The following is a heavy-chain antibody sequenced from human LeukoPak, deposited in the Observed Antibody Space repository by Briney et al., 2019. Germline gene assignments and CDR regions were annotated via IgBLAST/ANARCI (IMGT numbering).Heavy chain of an antibody. D-gene: IGHD3-9*01. J-gene: IGHJ4*02. CDR3: ARSFYDILTEYYFDY. Sequence: SETLSLTCTVSGGSISSYFWSWIRQPPGKGLEWIGYIFHSGSTNYNPSLKSRVTISVDTSTNQFSLKLSSVTAADTAVYHCARSFYDILTEYYFDYWGQGTLVTVSS. CDR1: GGSISSYF. V-gene: IGHV4-59*08. CDR2: IFHSGST.